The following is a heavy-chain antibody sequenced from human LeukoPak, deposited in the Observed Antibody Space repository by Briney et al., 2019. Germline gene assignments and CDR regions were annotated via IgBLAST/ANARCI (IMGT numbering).Heavy chain of an antibody. Sequence: KPSQTLSLTCTVSGGSIGSSSYYWGWIRQPPGKGLEWIGSIYNSGSTYYNPSLKSRVTISVDTSKNQFSLKLSSVTAADTAVYYCARWDSSGYDHYFDYWGQGTLVTVSS. CDR1: GGSIGSSSYY. V-gene: IGHV4-39*07. J-gene: IGHJ4*02. CDR3: ARWDSSGYDHYFDY. CDR2: IYNSGST. D-gene: IGHD3-22*01.